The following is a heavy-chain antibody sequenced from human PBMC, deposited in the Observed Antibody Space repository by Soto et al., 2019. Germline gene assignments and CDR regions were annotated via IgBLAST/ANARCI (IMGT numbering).Heavy chain of an antibody. D-gene: IGHD6-19*01. CDR3: ARDRRGRGWYADCDY. CDR1: GFTFSSYG. CDR2: IWYDGSNE. J-gene: IGHJ4*02. V-gene: IGHV3-33*01. Sequence: QLQLVESGGGVVQPGGSLTLSCAASGFTFSSYGMHWLRPAPGQGLEWVAVIWYDGSNENYADSVKGRFTISRDNSKNALNLQMHSLRAEVTAIYYRARDRRGRGWYADCDYWAPGPLVTVSS.